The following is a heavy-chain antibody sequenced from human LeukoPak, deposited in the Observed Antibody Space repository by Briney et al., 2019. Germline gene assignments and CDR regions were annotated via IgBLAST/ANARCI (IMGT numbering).Heavy chain of an antibody. CDR3: AKVSGSYYGAYDY. CDR1: GFTFSSYA. CDR2: ISGSGGST. J-gene: IGHJ4*02. D-gene: IGHD1-26*01. V-gene: IGHV3-23*01. Sequence: PGGSLRLSCAASGFTFSSYAMSWVRQAPGKRLECVSAISGSGGSTYYADSVKGRFTISRDKSKNTLYLQMNSLRAEDTAVYYCAKVSGSYYGAYDYWGQGTLVTVSS.